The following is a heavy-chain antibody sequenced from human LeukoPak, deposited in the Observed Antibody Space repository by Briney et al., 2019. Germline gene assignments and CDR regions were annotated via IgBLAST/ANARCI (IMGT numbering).Heavy chain of an antibody. CDR3: ARGRYSRYFDY. CDR2: ISSSASTT. CDR1: GFTFSDYH. J-gene: IGHJ4*02. D-gene: IGHD6-13*01. V-gene: IGHV3-11*04. Sequence: GGSLRLSCAASGFTFSDYHMTWVRQAPGKGLEWVSYISSSASTTHYADSVMGRFTISRDNAKNSLYLQMNSLRAEDTAVYYCARGRYSRYFDYWGQGTLVTVSS.